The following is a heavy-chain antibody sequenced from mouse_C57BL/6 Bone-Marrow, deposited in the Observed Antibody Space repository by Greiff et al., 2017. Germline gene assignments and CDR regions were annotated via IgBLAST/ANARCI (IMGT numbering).Heavy chain of an antibody. J-gene: IGHJ1*03. D-gene: IGHD1-1*01. V-gene: IGHV1-64*01. CDR2: IHPNSGST. CDR1: GYTFTSYW. Sequence: VKLQQPGAELVKPGASVKLSCKASGYTFTSYWMHWVKQRPGQGLEWIGMIHPNSGSTNYNEKFKSKATLTVDKSSSTAYMQLSSLTSEDSAVYYCARDSITTVVSWYFDVWGTGTTVTVSS. CDR3: ARDSITTVVSWYFDV.